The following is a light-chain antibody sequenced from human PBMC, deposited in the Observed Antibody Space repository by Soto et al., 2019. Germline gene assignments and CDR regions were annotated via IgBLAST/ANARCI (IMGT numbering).Light chain of an antibody. CDR2: EVT. CDR1: SSDVGGYTY. V-gene: IGLV2-8*01. Sequence: QSALTQPPSASGSPGQSVTISCTGTSSDVGGYTYVSWYQQHPGKAPKLIIYEVTKRPSGVPDRFSGSKSGSTASLTVSGLQAEEEADYYCSSYAGNNNVVFGGGTKLTVL. J-gene: IGLJ2*01. CDR3: SSYAGNNNVV.